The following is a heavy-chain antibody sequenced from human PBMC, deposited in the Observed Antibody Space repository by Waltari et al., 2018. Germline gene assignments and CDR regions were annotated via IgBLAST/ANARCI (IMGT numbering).Heavy chain of an antibody. V-gene: IGHV3-53*01. CDR1: GFTVCSHY. J-gene: IGHJ6*02. Sequence: EVQLVESGGGLIQHGGSLRLSCEASGFTVCSHYMSWVRQAPWKGLEWVSVIYSGGSTYYADSVKGRFTISRDNSKNTLYLQMNSLRAEDTAVYYCARDSPAGGMDVWGQGTTVTVSS. CDR3: ARDSPAGGMDV. CDR2: IYSGGST.